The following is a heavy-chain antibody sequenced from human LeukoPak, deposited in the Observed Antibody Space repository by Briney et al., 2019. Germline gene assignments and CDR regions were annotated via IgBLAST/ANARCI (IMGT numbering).Heavy chain of an antibody. CDR3: AKGAPNYYGSKFDP. D-gene: IGHD3-10*01. J-gene: IGHJ5*02. Sequence: GGSLRLSCAASGFTFSSYAMSWVRQAPGKGLQWVSAISGSGGSTYYADSVKGRFTISRDNSKNTLYLEMNSLRVEDTALYYCAKGAPNYYGSKFDPWGQGTLVTVSS. V-gene: IGHV3-23*01. CDR1: GFTFSSYA. CDR2: ISGSGGST.